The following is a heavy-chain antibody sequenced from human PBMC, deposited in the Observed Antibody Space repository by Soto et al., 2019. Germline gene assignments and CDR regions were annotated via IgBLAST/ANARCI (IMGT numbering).Heavy chain of an antibody. Sequence: SETLSLTCTVSGGSISSSSYYWGWIRQPPGKGLEWIGSIYYSGSTYYNPSLKSRVTISVDTSKNQFSLKLSSVTAAETAVYYCARHRYYYDSSGYYKPYYFDYWGQGTLVTVSS. CDR2: IYYSGST. CDR3: ARHRYYYDSSGYYKPYYFDY. D-gene: IGHD3-22*01. V-gene: IGHV4-39*01. J-gene: IGHJ4*02. CDR1: GGSISSSSYY.